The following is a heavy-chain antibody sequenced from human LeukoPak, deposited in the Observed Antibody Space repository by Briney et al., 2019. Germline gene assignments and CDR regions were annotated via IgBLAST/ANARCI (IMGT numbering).Heavy chain of an antibody. J-gene: IGHJ4*02. Sequence: GATVKVSCKASGYTFTSYYMHWVRQAPGQGLEWMGIINPSGGSTSYAQKFQGRVTMTRDTSTSTVYMELSSLRSEDTAVYNCARDFNPHGAIDYWGQGTLVTVSS. CDR2: INPSGGST. CDR3: ARDFNPHGAIDY. V-gene: IGHV1-46*01. CDR1: GYTFTSYY. D-gene: IGHD1-14*01.